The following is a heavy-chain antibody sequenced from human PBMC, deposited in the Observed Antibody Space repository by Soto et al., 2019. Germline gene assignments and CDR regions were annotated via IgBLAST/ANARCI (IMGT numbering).Heavy chain of an antibody. Sequence: SETLSLTCAVSGYPISSGYYWGRIRQPPGKGLEWIGIIHHSGSTYYNPSLRSRITISVDTSKNQFSLQLRFVTAADAAIYYCAKHRPYIGPDYWGQGTLVTVSS. J-gene: IGHJ4*02. CDR3: AKHRPYIGPDY. CDR2: IHHSGST. CDR1: GYPISSGYY. D-gene: IGHD5-12*01. V-gene: IGHV4-38-2*01.